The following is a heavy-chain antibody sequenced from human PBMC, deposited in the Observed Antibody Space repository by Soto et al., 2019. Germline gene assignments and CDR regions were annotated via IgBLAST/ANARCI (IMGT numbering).Heavy chain of an antibody. D-gene: IGHD3-3*01. J-gene: IGHJ4*02. CDR3: AREAPPGTYYDFWSGYYI. CDR2: IIPIFGTA. CDR1: GGTFSSYA. Sequence: SVKVSCKASGGTFSSYAISWVRQAPGQGLEWMGGIIPIFGTANYAQKFQGRVTITADESTSTAYMELSSLRSEDTAVYCCAREAPPGTYYDFWSGYYIWGQGTLVTVS. V-gene: IGHV1-69*13.